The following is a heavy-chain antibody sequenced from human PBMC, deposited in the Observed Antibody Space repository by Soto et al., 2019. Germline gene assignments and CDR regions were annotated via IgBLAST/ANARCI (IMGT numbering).Heavy chain of an antibody. CDR3: AKSHDTSAYYLSLDS. V-gene: IGHV3-23*01. CDR1: GDRLSEYA. Sequence: GGSLRLSCVGSGDRLSEYAMAWIRQAPGKGLEWVTGVTSSAITTYYAGSVKGRFTISRNYSLNILYLQMNNLGADDTAVYYCAKSHDTSAYYLSLDSWGQGTQVTVSS. J-gene: IGHJ4*02. CDR2: VTSSAITT. D-gene: IGHD3-22*01.